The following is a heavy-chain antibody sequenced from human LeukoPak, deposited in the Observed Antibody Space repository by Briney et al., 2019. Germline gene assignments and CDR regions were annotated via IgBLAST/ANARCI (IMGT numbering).Heavy chain of an antibody. CDR1: DGSISSYY. CDR2: MDDSGST. Sequence: SETLSLTCTVSDGSISSYYWSWIRQPPGKGLEWIGYMDDSGSTNYNPSLTSRVTISVDTSKNQLSLKLNSVTAADTAVYYCARHSSVSGRAFQYWGQGTPVTVSS. D-gene: IGHD6-19*01. J-gene: IGHJ4*02. V-gene: IGHV4-59*08. CDR3: ARHSSVSGRAFQY.